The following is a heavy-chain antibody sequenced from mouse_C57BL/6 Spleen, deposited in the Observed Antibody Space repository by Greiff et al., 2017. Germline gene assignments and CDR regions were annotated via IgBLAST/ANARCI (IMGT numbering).Heavy chain of an antibody. V-gene: IGHV14-3*01. Sequence: VQLQQSVAELVRPGASVKLSCTASGFNFNNYYMHWVKQRPEQGLEWIGRIDPANGNTKYAPKFQGKATMTADTSSNTAYLQLSSLTSEDTAIYYCASAPYYGSRVGYYFDYWGQGTTLTVSS. CDR1: GFNFNNYY. CDR3: ASAPYYGSRVGYYFDY. J-gene: IGHJ2*01. CDR2: IDPANGNT. D-gene: IGHD1-1*01.